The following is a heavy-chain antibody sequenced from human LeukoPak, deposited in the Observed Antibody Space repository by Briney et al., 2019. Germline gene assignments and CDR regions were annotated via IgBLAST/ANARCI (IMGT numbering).Heavy chain of an antibody. D-gene: IGHD5-12*01. J-gene: IGHJ4*02. V-gene: IGHV3-74*01. CDR3: ARHRPREYSGYDPFDY. Sequence: GGSLRLSCEGSGFTFRSHWLNWVRQPPGKGPVWVAHIDPDGTTVNYADSVKGRFTVSRDNARNTLYLFTHSLRAEDTAVYFCARHRPREYSGYDPFDYWGRGTLVTVSS. CDR1: GFTFRSHW. CDR2: IDPDGTTV.